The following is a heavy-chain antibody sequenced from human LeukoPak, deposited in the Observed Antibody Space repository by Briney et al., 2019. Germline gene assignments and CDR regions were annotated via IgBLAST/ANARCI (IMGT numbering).Heavy chain of an antibody. J-gene: IGHJ4*02. CDR2: ILRNSGSI. CDR1: GFTFDDYG. D-gene: IGHD6-13*01. CDR3: VKDGGRDTAAAYY. Sequence: GGSLRLSCAASGFTFDDYGMSWVRQAPGKGLEWVSGILRNSGSIGYADSVKGRFTISRDDAKNSLYLQMNSLRAEDTALYYCVKDGGRDTAAAYYWGQGTLVSVSS. V-gene: IGHV3-9*01.